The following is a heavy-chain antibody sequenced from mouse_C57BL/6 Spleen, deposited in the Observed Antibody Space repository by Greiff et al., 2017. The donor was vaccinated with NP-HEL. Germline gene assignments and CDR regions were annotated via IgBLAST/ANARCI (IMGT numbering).Heavy chain of an antibody. Sequence: QVQLQQPGAELVKPGASVKLSCKASGYTFTSSWMHWVKQRPGRGLAWIGRIAPNSGGTKYNEKFKSKATLTVDKPSSTAYMQLSSLTSEDSAVYYCARDGSSSYFDVWGTGTTVTVSS. CDR2: IAPNSGGT. CDR1: GYTFTSSW. V-gene: IGHV1-72*01. CDR3: ARDGSSSYFDV. D-gene: IGHD1-1*01. J-gene: IGHJ1*03.